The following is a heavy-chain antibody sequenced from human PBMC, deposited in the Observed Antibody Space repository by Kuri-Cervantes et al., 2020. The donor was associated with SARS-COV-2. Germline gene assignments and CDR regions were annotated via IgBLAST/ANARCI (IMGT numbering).Heavy chain of an antibody. CDR1: RGSIDRSPYY. Sequence: SETLSLTCTVSRGSIDRSPYYWGWIRQPPGKGLEWIGSILYNGNTHYKASLNSRVTISVDTSKNQFSLRLTSVTAADTAVYYCARHQLVTPAADPYNYFDPWGQGSLVTVSS. D-gene: IGHD2-2*01. J-gene: IGHJ5*02. CDR3: ARHQLVTPAADPYNYFDP. V-gene: IGHV4-39*01. CDR2: ILYNGNT.